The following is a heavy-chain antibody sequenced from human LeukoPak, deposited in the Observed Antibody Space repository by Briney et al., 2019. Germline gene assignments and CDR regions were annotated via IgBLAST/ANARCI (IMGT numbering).Heavy chain of an antibody. CDR2: IKQDGSEK. V-gene: IGHV3-7*01. CDR1: GFTFSSYW. J-gene: IGHJ4*02. Sequence: GGSLRLSCAASGFTFSSYWMSWVRQAPGKGLEWVANIKQDGSEKYYVDSVKGRFTISRDNAKNSLYLQMNSLRAEDTAVYYCARGGTTAYYDFWSGYYEVGHFDYWGQGTLVTVSS. CDR3: ARGGTTAYYDFWSGYYEVGHFDY. D-gene: IGHD3-3*01.